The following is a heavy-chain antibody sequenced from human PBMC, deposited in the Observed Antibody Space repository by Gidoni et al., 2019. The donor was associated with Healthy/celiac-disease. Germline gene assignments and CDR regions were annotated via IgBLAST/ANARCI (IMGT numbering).Heavy chain of an antibody. V-gene: IGHV4-39*01. CDR3: ARHTITAMADYYFDY. J-gene: IGHJ4*02. CDR2: IYYSGST. CDR1: GGSISSSSYY. Sequence: QLQLQESGPGLVKPSETLSLTCTVPGGSISSSSYYWGWIRQPPGKGLEWIGSIYYSGSTYYNPSLKSRVTISVDTSKNQFSLKLSSVTAADTAVYYCARHTITAMADYYFDYWGQGTLVTVSS. D-gene: IGHD5-18*01.